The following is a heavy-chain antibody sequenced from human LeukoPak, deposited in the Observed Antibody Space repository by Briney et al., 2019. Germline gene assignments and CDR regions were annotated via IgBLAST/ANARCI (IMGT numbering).Heavy chain of an antibody. J-gene: IGHJ4*02. Sequence: GGSLRLSCAASGFTFSSYAMHWVRQAPGKGLEWVAVISYDGSNKYYADSVKGRFTISRDNSKNTLYLQMNSLRAEDTAVYYCARGGPPKRWLQYDFDYWGQGTLVTVSS. D-gene: IGHD5-24*01. CDR1: GFTFSSYA. CDR3: ARGGPPKRWLQYDFDY. V-gene: IGHV3-30-3*01. CDR2: ISYDGSNK.